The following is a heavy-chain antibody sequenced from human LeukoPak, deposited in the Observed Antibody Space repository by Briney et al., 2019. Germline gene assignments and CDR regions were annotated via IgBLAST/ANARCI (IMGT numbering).Heavy chain of an antibody. CDR1: GGSISSYY. Sequence: PSETLSLTCTDSGGSISSYYWSWIRQPAGKGLEWIGRIYTSGSTNYNPSLKSRVTMSVDTSKNQFSLKLSSVTATDTAVYYCAGLGPNTRFDPWGQGTLVTVSS. CDR3: AGLGPNTRFDP. V-gene: IGHV4-4*07. CDR2: IYTSGST. D-gene: IGHD2-2*02. J-gene: IGHJ5*02.